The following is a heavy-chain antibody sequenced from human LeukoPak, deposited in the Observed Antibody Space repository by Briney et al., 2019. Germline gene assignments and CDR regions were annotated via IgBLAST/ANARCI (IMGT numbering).Heavy chain of an antibody. Sequence: PGGSLRLSCAASGFTFDDYAMHWVRQAPGKGLEWVSGISWNSGSIGYADSVKGRFTISRDNAKNSLYLQMNSLRAEDMALYYCAKAVPDPNRGYSYAYYFDYWGQGTLVTVSS. CDR3: AKAVPDPNRGYSYAYYFDY. D-gene: IGHD5-18*01. CDR1: GFTFDDYA. J-gene: IGHJ4*02. V-gene: IGHV3-9*03. CDR2: ISWNSGSI.